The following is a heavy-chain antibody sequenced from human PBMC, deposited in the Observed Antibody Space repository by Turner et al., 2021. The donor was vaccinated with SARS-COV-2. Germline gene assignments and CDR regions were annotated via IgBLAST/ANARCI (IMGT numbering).Heavy chain of an antibody. D-gene: IGHD4-17*01. CDR1: GFSLSTSGLC. V-gene: IGHV2-70*15. CDR2: IDWDDDK. J-gene: IGHJ4*02. Sequence: HVTLRESGPALGKPTRTVTLTCTFSGFSLSTSGLCVSWIRQPQGKALELLARIDWDDDKYSSTSLKTRLTISKDTSKNPVILTMSNMDPVDSDTYYCARAAVTTWYDYWGQGTLVTVSS. CDR3: ARAAVTTWYDY.